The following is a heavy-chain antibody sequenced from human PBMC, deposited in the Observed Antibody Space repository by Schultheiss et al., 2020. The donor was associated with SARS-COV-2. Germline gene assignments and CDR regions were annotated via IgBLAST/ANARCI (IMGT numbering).Heavy chain of an antibody. CDR3: ARDFRRSDFWSGNAHWYFDL. CDR1: GVSIGSSPYY. Sequence: SETLSLTCTMSGVSIGSSPYYGGWIRQTPGKGLEWIGNIYHNGAAYYNPSVNSRVTISVDKSKNQFSLKLSSVTAADTAVYYCARDFRRSDFWSGNAHWYFDLWGRGTLVTVSS. V-gene: IGHV4-39*07. CDR2: IYHNGAA. D-gene: IGHD3-3*01. J-gene: IGHJ2*01.